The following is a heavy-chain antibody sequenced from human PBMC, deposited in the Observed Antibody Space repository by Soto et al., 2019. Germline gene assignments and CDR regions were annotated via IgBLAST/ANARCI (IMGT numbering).Heavy chain of an antibody. CDR1: GGSLTGYY. CDR3: QGGDF. V-gene: IGHV4-34*01. J-gene: IGHJ4*02. Sequence: SETLSLTCEVSGGSLTGYYWIWDRQTPGKGLEWIGEINDSGTTYYNPSFKSRLTISIDTAKRQISLRLTSVTAADTGVYYCQGGDFWGQGTRVTVSS. CDR2: INDSGTT. D-gene: IGHD3-16*01.